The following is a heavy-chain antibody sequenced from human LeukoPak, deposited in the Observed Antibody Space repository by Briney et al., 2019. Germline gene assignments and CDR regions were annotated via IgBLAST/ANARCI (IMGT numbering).Heavy chain of an antibody. CDR2: IYYSGST. Sequence: SETLSLTCTVSGGSISSGGYYWSWIRQHPGKGLEWIGYIYYSGSTYYNPSLESRVTISVDTSKNQFSLKLSSVTAADTAVYYCARDSSGWYYFDYWGRGTLVTVSS. J-gene: IGHJ4*02. D-gene: IGHD6-19*01. CDR1: GGSISSGGYY. V-gene: IGHV4-31*03. CDR3: ARDSSGWYYFDY.